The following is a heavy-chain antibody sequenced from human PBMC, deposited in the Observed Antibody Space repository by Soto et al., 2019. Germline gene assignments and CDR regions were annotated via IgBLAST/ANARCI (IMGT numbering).Heavy chain of an antibody. V-gene: IGHV4-30-2*02. CDR2: IYHSGST. J-gene: IGHJ4*02. Sequence: SETLSLTCAVSGGSISSGGYSWSWIRQPPGKGLEGIGYIYHSGSTYYNPSLKSRVTISVDTSNNQFSLKLSSVTAADTAVYYCARRWGGTFDYWGQGTLVTVSS. CDR1: GGSISSGGYS. D-gene: IGHD2-21*01. CDR3: ARRWGGTFDY.